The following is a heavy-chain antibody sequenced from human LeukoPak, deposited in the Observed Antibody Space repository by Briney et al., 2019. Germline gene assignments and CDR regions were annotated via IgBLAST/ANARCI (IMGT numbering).Heavy chain of an antibody. D-gene: IGHD3-3*01. Sequence: GASVKVSCKASGYTFTSYGISWVRQAPGQGLEWMGWISAYNGNTNYAQKLQGRVTMTADTSTSTAYMELSRLRSDDTAVYYCATSGIFGVVMGHFDYWGQGTLVTVSS. J-gene: IGHJ4*02. CDR2: ISAYNGNT. CDR1: GYTFTSYG. V-gene: IGHV1-18*01. CDR3: ATSGIFGVVMGHFDY.